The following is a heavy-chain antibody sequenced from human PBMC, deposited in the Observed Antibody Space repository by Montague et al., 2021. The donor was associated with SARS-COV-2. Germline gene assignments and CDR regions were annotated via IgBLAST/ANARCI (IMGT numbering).Heavy chain of an antibody. V-gene: IGHV4-39*01. CDR1: GGSISSPDYY. CDR2: ISYAGST. CDR3: ARHLPSDCSTNKCYAYYFDV. J-gene: IGHJ4*02. Sequence: SETLSLTCTVSGGSISSPDYYCGWIRQSPGKGLEWIGSISYAGSTYYNPSPKSRVSFSMDTYKNHFSLSLNSVTAADTAVYFCARHLPSDCSTNKCYAYYFDVWGQGALVTVSS. D-gene: IGHD2-2*01.